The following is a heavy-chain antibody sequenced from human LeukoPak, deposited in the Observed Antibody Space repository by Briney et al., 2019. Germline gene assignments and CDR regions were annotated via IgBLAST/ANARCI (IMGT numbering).Heavy chain of an antibody. D-gene: IGHD5-24*01. J-gene: IGHJ4*02. CDR1: GFTFDDGT. V-gene: IGHV3-49*03. Sequence: GGSLRLSCSASGFTFDDGTMSWFRQVPGKGLEWVGFIRSKTYGGTTEYAASVNGRFTISRDDSKDTAYLQMDRLKIEDTAVYFCAREPKGRYLQFDYWGQGTLVTVSS. CDR3: AREPKGRYLQFDY. CDR2: IRSKTYGGTT.